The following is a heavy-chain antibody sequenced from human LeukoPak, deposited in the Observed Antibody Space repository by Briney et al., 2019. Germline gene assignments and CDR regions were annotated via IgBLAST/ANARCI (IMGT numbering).Heavy chain of an antibody. J-gene: IGHJ4*02. CDR1: GFTFSSYG. CDR3: ARDRYSSGWSFDY. CDR2: IWYDGSNK. Sequence: PGGSLRLSCAASGFTFSSYGMHWVRQAPGKGLEWVAVIWYDGSNKYYADSVMGRFTISRDNSKNTLYLQMNSLRAEDTAVYYCARDRYSSGWSFDYWGQGTLVTVSS. D-gene: IGHD6-19*01. V-gene: IGHV3-33*01.